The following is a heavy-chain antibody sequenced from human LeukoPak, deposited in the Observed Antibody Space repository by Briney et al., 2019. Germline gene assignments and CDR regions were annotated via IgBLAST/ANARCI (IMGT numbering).Heavy chain of an antibody. CDR3: ARDPRVSAGWQFDY. CDR1: GDSVSSKSAT. V-gene: IGHV6-1*01. D-gene: IGHD6-19*01. Sequence: SQTLSLTCAISGDSVSSKSATWNWIRQSPSRGLEWLGKTYYRSKWYNDSAVFVTSRITISPDTSKNQFSLQLNSVTPEDTAVYYCARDPRVSAGWQFDYWGQGTLVTVSS. CDR2: TYYRSKWYN. J-gene: IGHJ4*02.